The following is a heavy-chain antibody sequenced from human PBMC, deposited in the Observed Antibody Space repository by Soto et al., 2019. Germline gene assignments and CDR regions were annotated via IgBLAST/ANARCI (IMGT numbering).Heavy chain of an antibody. CDR3: ARLCDLVGYCSGGSCYSSWFDP. Sequence: SETLSLTCTVSGGSISSSSYYWGWIRQPPGKGLEWIGSIYYSGSTYYNPSLKSRVTISVDTSKNQFSLKLSSVTAADMAVYYCARLCDLVGYCSGGSCYSSWFDPWGQGTLVTVSS. J-gene: IGHJ5*02. CDR1: GGSISSSSYY. CDR2: IYYSGST. D-gene: IGHD2-15*01. V-gene: IGHV4-39*01.